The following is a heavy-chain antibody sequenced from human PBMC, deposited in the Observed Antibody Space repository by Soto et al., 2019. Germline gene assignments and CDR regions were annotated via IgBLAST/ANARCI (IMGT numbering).Heavy chain of an antibody. V-gene: IGHV1-69*01. D-gene: IGHD3-22*01. CDR1: GGTFSSYD. CDR3: AKSYYYDSSGYYPFDY. J-gene: IGHJ4*02. CDR2: IIPIFGTA. Sequence: QVQLVQSGAEVKKPGSSVKVSCKASGGTFSSYDISWVRQAPGQGLEWMGGIIPIFGTANYAQKFQGRVTITADESTSTAYMELISLRSEDTAVYYCAKSYYYDSSGYYPFDYWGQGTLVTVSS.